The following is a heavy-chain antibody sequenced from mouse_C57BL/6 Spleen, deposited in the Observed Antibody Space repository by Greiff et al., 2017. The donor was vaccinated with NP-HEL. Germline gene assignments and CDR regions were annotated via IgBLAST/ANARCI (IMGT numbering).Heavy chain of an antibody. Sequence: VQLQQSGAELVRPGTSVKVSCKASGYAFTNYLIEWVKQRPGQGLEWIGVINPGSGGTNYNEKFKGKATLTADKSSSTAYMQLSSLTSEDSAVYFCARCFYAMDYWGQVPSVTVSS. CDR2: INPGSGGT. V-gene: IGHV1-54*01. J-gene: IGHJ4*01. CDR3: ARCFYAMDY. CDR1: GYAFTNYL.